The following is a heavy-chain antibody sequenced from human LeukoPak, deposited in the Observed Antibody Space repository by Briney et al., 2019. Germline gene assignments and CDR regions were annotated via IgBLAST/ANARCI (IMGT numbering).Heavy chain of an antibody. D-gene: IGHD3-22*01. J-gene: IGHJ4*02. CDR3: AKDGLYYDGSEHVYYFDS. CDR1: GFTFSRSA. V-gene: IGHV3-23*01. Sequence: PGGSLRLSCAASGFTFSRSAMTWVRQSPGTGLECVASIIYSGGATYYADSVKGRFTISRDNSKNTLYLQMNSLRAEDTALYYCAKDGLYYDGSEHVYYFDSWGQGTLVTVSS. CDR2: IIYSGGAT.